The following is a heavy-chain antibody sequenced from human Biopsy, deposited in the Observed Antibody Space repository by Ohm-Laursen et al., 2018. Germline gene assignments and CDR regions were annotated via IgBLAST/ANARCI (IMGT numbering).Heavy chain of an antibody. V-gene: IGHV4-59*01. Sequence: SDTLSLTCTVSSDSISNYYWTWIRQSPGKGPEWIGYIYYTGSTNYNPSVKSRVTISVDTSKNQFSLKLNSVTAADTAVYFCARDSRGGHLNTTLITGKNLDSWGQGTLVTVSS. J-gene: IGHJ4*02. D-gene: IGHD3-16*01. CDR1: SDSISNYY. CDR2: IYYTGST. CDR3: ARDSRGGHLNTTLITGKNLDS.